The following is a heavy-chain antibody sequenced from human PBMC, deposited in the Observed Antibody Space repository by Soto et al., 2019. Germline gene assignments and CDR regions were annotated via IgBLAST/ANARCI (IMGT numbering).Heavy chain of an antibody. CDR1: GGSFSGYY. CDR3: ATTEIAAAGSNFGY. V-gene: IGHV4-34*01. D-gene: IGHD6-13*01. J-gene: IGHJ4*02. CDR2: INHSGST. Sequence: QVQLQQWGAGLLKPSETLSLTCAVYGGSFSGYYWSWIRQPPGKGLEWIGEINHSGSTNYNPSLKSRVTISVDTSKNQFSLKLSSVTAAETAVYYCATTEIAAAGSNFGYWGQGTLVTVSS.